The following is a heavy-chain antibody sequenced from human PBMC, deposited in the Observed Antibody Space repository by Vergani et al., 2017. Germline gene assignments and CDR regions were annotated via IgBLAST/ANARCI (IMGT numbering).Heavy chain of an antibody. V-gene: IGHV3-23*01. D-gene: IGHD6-19*01. CDR2: LSASDRRT. Sequence: EVRLLESGGGLVQPGGSLRLSCAASGFTFIMHAMSWVRQAPGKGLDWVSTLSASDRRTHYADSVKGRFTISRDNSKNTLFLHMNSLRPEDTAVYYCAKVGRSEVAGTFGAFDIWGQGTMVTVSS. CDR3: AKVGRSEVAGTFGAFDI. CDR1: GFTFIMHA. J-gene: IGHJ3*02.